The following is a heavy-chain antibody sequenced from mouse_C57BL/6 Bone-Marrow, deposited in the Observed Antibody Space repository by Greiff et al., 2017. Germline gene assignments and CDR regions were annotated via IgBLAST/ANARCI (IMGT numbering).Heavy chain of an antibody. CDR3: TTDSSYFDV. V-gene: IGHV14-4*01. CDR2: IDPENGDT. CDR1: GYNITDDY. J-gene: IGHJ1*03. Sequence: VQLQQSGAELVRPGASVKLSCTASGYNITDDYMHWVKQRPEQGLEWIGWIDPENGDTEYASKFQGKATIPADTSSNTAYLQLSSLTSEDTAVYYCTTDSSYFDVWGTGTPVTVSS. D-gene: IGHD1-1*01.